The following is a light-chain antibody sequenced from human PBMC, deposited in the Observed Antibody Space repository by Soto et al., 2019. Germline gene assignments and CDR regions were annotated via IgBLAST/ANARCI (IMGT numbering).Light chain of an antibody. CDR2: DNN. J-gene: IGLJ2*01. CDR1: RSNIGDNS. V-gene: IGLV1-51*01. Sequence: QSVLTQPPSVSAAPGQRVTISCSGSRSNIGDNSVSWYQQLPGTTPKLLIYDNNKRLSGIPDRFSGSKSGTSATLGITGLQTGDEADYYCEAWDAGLSVVVFGGGTKLTVL. CDR3: EAWDAGLSVVV.